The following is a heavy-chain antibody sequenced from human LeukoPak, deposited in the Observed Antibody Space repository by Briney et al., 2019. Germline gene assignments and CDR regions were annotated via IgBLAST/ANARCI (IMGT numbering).Heavy chain of an antibody. CDR3: ARADYYDSSGPPHYYYYYMDV. CDR2: IIPIFGTA. CDR1: GGTFSSYA. V-gene: IGHV1-69*06. J-gene: IGHJ6*03. D-gene: IGHD3-22*01. Sequence: SVKVSCKASGGTFSSYAISWVRQAPGQGLEWMGGIIPIFGTANYAQKFQGRVTITADKSTSTAYMELSSLRSEDTAVYYCARADYYDSSGPPHYYYYYMDVWGKGTTVTVSS.